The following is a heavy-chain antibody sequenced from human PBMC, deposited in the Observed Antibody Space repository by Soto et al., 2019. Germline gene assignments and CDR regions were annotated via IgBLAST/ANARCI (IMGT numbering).Heavy chain of an antibody. D-gene: IGHD2-15*01. J-gene: IGHJ5*02. CDR1: GGTFSSYT. CDR2: IFPILGIA. CDR3: AREKGYCSGGSCYSDHNWFDP. V-gene: IGHV1-69*08. Sequence: QVQLVQSGAEVKKPGSSVKVSCKASGGTFSSYTISWVRQAPGQGLEWRGRIFPILGIANYAQKFQGRVTITADKSTSTAYMELSSLRSEDTAVYYCAREKGYCSGGSCYSDHNWFDPWGQGTLVTVSS.